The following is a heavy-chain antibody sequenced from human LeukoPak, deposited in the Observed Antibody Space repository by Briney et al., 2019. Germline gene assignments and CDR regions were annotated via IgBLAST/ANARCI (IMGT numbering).Heavy chain of an antibody. Sequence: GGSLRLSCAASGFTFSNAWMSWVRQAPGKGLEWVGRIKSKTDGGTTDYAAPVKGRFTISRDDSKNTLYLQMNSLKTEDTAVYYCTTSRRTYYYVSSGYYLNGFDIWGQGTMVTVSS. D-gene: IGHD3-22*01. V-gene: IGHV3-15*01. CDR1: GFTFSNAW. J-gene: IGHJ3*02. CDR3: TTSRRTYYYVSSGYYLNGFDI. CDR2: IKSKTDGGTT.